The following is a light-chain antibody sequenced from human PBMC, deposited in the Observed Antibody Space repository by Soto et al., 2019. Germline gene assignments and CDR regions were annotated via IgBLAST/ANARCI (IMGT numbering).Light chain of an antibody. V-gene: IGKV1-27*01. J-gene: IGKJ4*01. CDR1: QGISNY. CDR3: QKDNTAPLT. Sequence: DVQMTQSPSSLSASVGDRVTITCRASQGISNYLAGYQQRPGKVPELLIYSASTLHSGVTSRFSGGGSGTDFTLTISSLQPEDVATYYCQKDNTAPLTFAGGTKVEIK. CDR2: SAS.